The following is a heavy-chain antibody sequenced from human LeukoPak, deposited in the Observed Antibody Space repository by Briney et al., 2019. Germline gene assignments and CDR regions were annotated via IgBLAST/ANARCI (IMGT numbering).Heavy chain of an antibody. CDR2: IYYSGST. CDR1: GGSISSYY. Sequence: SETLSLTCTVSGGSISSYYWSWLRQPPGKGLEWIGSIYYSGSTNYNPSLKSRVTISVDTSKNQFSLKLSSVTAADTAVYYCARDVGGREGLDYWGQGTLVTVSS. CDR3: ARDVGGREGLDY. J-gene: IGHJ4*02. V-gene: IGHV4-59*01. D-gene: IGHD2-15*01.